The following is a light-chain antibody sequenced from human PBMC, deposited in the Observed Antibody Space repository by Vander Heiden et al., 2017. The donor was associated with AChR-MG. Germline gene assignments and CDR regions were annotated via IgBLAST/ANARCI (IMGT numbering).Light chain of an antibody. CDR1: QSVSSSY. CDR2: GAS. J-gene: IGKJ1*01. Sequence: IVFPHSPGTLSLSPGQSAPLTCRASQSVSSSYLAWDQEKPGQAPRLIIYGASSRATGIPDRFRGSGSGTDFTLTISRLEPEDFAVYYCQQFDSSLWTFGQGTKVEIK. V-gene: IGKV3-20*01. CDR3: QQFDSSLWT.